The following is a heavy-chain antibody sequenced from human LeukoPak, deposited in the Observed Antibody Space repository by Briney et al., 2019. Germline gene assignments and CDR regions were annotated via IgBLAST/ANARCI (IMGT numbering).Heavy chain of an antibody. D-gene: IGHD3-9*01. CDR2: WNSGST. CDR3: AKTRTGKTYDILTGYYGFDY. J-gene: IGHJ4*02. Sequence: WNSGSTGYADSVKGRFTISRDNAKNFLYLQMNSLRAEDTALYYCAKTRTGKTYDILTGYYGFDYWGQGTLVTVSS. V-gene: IGHV3-9*01.